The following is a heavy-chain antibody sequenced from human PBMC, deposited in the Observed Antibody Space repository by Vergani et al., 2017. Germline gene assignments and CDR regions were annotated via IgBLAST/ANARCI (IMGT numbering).Heavy chain of an antibody. J-gene: IGHJ4*02. V-gene: IGHV3-23*01. CDR3: AEMGIAAAGRRYYFDY. CDR1: GFTFSSYA. Sequence: EVQLLESGGGLVQPGGSLRLSCAASGFTFSSYAMSWVRQAPGKGLEWVSTISGSGGSTYYADSVKGRFTISRDNSKNTLYLQMNSLTAEDTAVYYCAEMGIAAAGRRYYFDYWGQGTLVTVSS. CDR2: ISGSGGST. D-gene: IGHD6-13*01.